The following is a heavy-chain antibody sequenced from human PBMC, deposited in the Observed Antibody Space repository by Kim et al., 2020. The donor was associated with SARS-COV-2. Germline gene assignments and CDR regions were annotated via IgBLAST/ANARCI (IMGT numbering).Heavy chain of an antibody. Sequence: GGSLRLSCAASGFTFDDYAMHWVRQAPGKGLEWVSGISWNSGSIGYADSVKGRFTISRDNAKNSLYLQMNSLRAEDTALYYCAKWGRHTGLHYWGQGTLVTVSS. D-gene: IGHD4-4*01. CDR1: GFTFDDYA. J-gene: IGHJ4*02. CDR3: AKWGRHTGLHY. V-gene: IGHV3-9*01. CDR2: ISWNSGSI.